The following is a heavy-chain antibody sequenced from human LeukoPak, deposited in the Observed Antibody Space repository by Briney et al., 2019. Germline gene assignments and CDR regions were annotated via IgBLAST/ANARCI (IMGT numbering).Heavy chain of an antibody. Sequence: PSETLSLTCAVYGGSFSGYYWSWIRQPPGKGLEWIGEINHSGSTNYNPSLKSRVTISVDTSKNQFSLKLSSVTAADTAVYYCATGGEMATAHFDYWGRGTLVTVSS. D-gene: IGHD5-24*01. CDR1: GGSFSGYY. CDR2: INHSGST. CDR3: ATGGEMATAHFDY. V-gene: IGHV4-34*01. J-gene: IGHJ4*02.